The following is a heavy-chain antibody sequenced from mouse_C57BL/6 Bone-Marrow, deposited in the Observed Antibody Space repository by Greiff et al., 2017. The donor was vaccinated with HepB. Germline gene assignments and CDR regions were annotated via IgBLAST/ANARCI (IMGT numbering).Heavy chain of an antibody. CDR1: GYTFTSYG. CDR3: AREGYGKGDY. D-gene: IGHD2-1*01. Sequence: VKLVESGAELARPGASVKLSCKASGYTFTSYGISWVKQRTGQGLEWIGEIYPRSGNTYYNEKFKGKATLTADKSSSTAYMELRSLTSEDSAVYFCAREGYGKGDYWGQGTTLTVSS. CDR2: IYPRSGNT. J-gene: IGHJ2*01. V-gene: IGHV1-81*01.